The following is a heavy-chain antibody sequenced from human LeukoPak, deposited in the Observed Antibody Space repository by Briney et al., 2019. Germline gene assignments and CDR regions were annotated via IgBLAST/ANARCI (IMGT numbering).Heavy chain of an antibody. CDR1: GYTFTSYD. Sequence: ASVKGSCKASGYTFTSYDINWVRQATGQGLEWMGWMNPNSGNTGYAQKFQGRVTITRNTSISTAYMELSSLRSEDTAVYYCARSFKDRGVPDYWGQGTLVTVSS. CDR2: MNPNSGNT. CDR3: ARSFKDRGVPDY. V-gene: IGHV1-8*03. J-gene: IGHJ4*02.